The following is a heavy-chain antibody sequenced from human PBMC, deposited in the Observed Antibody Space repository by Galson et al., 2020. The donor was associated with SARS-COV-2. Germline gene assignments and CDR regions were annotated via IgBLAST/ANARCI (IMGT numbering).Heavy chain of an antibody. CDR1: GGSFSDYY. J-gene: IGHJ4*02. V-gene: IGHV4-34*01. Sequence: PSETLSLTCAVYGGSFSDYYWTWIRQPPGKGLEWIGEINHSGSSNYNPSLKSRVTISVDTSKKQFSLRLTSVTAADTAVYYCARGTITVFGILITITSPGYCDFWGQGALVTGSS. D-gene: IGHD3-3*01. CDR2: INHSGSS. CDR3: ARGTITVFGILITITSPGYCDF.